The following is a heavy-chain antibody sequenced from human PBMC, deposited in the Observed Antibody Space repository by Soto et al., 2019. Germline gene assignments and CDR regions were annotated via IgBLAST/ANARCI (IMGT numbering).Heavy chain of an antibody. CDR2: INPSGGST. J-gene: IGHJ5*02. V-gene: IGHV1-46*03. Sequence: ASVKVSCKASGYTFTSYYMHWVRQAPGQGLEWMGIINPSGGSTSYAQKFQGRVTMTRDTSTSTVYMELSSLRSEDTAVYYCARDTMLHMGATIHSNGSAPWGQGPLVPVSS. CDR3: ARDTMLHMGATIHSNGSAP. CDR1: GYTFTSYY. D-gene: IGHD5-12*01.